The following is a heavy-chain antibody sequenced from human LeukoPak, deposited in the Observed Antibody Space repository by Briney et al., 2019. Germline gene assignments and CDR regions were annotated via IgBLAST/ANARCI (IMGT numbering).Heavy chain of an antibody. CDR2: IGAYNGNT. Sequence: ASVKVSCKASGYTFTSYGISWVRQAPGQGLEWMGWIGAYNGNTNYAQKLQGRVTMTTDTSTSTAYMELRSLRSDDTAVYYCARTFITIFGVVIIPDDGMDVWGQGTTVTVSS. V-gene: IGHV1-18*01. D-gene: IGHD3-3*01. CDR1: GYTFTSYG. CDR3: ARTFITIFGVVIIPDDGMDV. J-gene: IGHJ6*02.